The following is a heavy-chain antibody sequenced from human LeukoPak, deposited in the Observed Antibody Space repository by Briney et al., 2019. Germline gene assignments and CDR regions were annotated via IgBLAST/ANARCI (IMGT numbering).Heavy chain of an antibody. CDR2: INPKCGGT. CDR1: GYTFTGYY. V-gene: IGHV1-2*02. J-gene: IGHJ3*02. CDR3: ARDHPTVVTGDAFDI. D-gene: IGHD4-23*01. Sequence: APVKVSCKASGYTFTGYYMHWVRHGPGQGLEWMGCINPKCGGTNCAQQSQGSRTINSDTSISTAYMEVDRLSSDDAAVEYCARDHPTVVTGDAFDIWGQGTMVTVYS.